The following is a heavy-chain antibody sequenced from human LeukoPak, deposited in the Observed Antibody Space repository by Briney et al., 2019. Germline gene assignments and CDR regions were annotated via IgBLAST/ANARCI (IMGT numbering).Heavy chain of an antibody. CDR3: ARRGGGRGRYLRVTFDY. Sequence: SETLSLTCAVYGGSFSGYYWSWIRQPPGKGLEWIVEINHSGSTNYNPSLKSRVTISVDTPKNQFSLKLRSVAAAYTAVYYCARRGGGRGRYLRVTFDYWGQGTLVTVSS. V-gene: IGHV4-34*01. J-gene: IGHJ4*02. CDR2: INHSGST. CDR1: GGSFSGYY. D-gene: IGHD1-26*01.